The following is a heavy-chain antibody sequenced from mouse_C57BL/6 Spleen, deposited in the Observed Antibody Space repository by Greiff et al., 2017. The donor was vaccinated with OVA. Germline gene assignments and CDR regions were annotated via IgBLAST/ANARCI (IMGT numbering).Heavy chain of an antibody. CDR2: IYPRSGNT. Sequence: QVQLKQSGAELARPGASVKLSCKASGYTFTSYGISWVKQRTGQGLEWIGEIYPRSGNTYYNEKFKGKATLTADKSSSTAYMELRSLTSEDSAVYFCARSGYGSGLWYFDVWGTGTTVTVSS. J-gene: IGHJ1*03. CDR3: ARSGYGSGLWYFDV. D-gene: IGHD1-1*01. CDR1: GYTFTSYG. V-gene: IGHV1-81*01.